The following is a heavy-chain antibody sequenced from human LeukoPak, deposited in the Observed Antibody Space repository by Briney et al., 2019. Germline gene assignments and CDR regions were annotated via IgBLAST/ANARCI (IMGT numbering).Heavy chain of an antibody. Sequence: GGSLRLSCAATGFTFSSYPLSWVRQAPGKGLEWVPAISTSGGGTYFTDSVKGRFTISRDNSKNTLYLQMNSLRADDTAVYYCAKPAGSHYYDSSGYYFDYWGQGTLVTVSS. J-gene: IGHJ4*02. V-gene: IGHV3-23*01. CDR1: GFTFSSYP. CDR2: ISTSGGGT. D-gene: IGHD3-22*01. CDR3: AKPAGSHYYDSSGYYFDY.